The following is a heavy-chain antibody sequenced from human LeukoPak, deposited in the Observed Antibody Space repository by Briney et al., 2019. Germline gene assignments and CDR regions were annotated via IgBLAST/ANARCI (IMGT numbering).Heavy chain of an antibody. D-gene: IGHD6-19*01. CDR2: ISSSSSYI. CDR1: GFTFSSYS. CDR3: ARNRIAVAGAFDY. J-gene: IGHJ4*02. V-gene: IGHV3-21*01. Sequence: AGSLRLSCAASGFTFSSYSMNWVRQAPGKGLEWVSSISSSSSYIYYADSVKGRFTISRDNAKNSLYLQMNSLRAEDTAVYYCARNRIAVAGAFDYWGQGTLVTVSS.